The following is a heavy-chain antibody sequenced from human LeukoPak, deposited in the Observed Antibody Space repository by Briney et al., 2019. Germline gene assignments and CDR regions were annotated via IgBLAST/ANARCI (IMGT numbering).Heavy chain of an antibody. D-gene: IGHD3-3*01. CDR2: VHLDGTT. V-gene: IGHV4-4*02. CDR1: GGSVASTNW. J-gene: IGHJ4*02. CDR3: AREGGFYRPLDY. Sequence: SETLSLTCGVSGGSVASTNWWTWVRQPPGKGLEWIGEVHLDGTTNYNPSLKSRLTMSVDLSENHISLTLTSVTAADTAVYYCAREGGFYRPLDYSGQGTLVTVSS.